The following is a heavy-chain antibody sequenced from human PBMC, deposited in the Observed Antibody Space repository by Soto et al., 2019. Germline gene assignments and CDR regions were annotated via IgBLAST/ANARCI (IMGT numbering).Heavy chain of an antibody. Sequence: PSETLSLTCTVSGGSISSYHWSWIRQSAGKGLEWIGRIYTSGNTHYNPSLKSRVTVSIDTSKNQFFLTVNSVTAADSAVYYCARESGDNWDYEAYWGQGTRVTVSS. V-gene: IGHV4-4*07. CDR3: ARESGDNWDYEAY. D-gene: IGHD1-7*01. J-gene: IGHJ4*02. CDR2: IYTSGNT. CDR1: GGSISSYH.